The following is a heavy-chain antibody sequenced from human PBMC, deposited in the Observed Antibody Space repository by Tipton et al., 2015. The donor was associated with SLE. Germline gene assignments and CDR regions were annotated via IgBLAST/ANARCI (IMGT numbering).Heavy chain of an antibody. Sequence: TLSLTCTVSGGSISSSSYYWGWIRQPPGKGLEWIGEINHSGSTNYNPSLKSRVTISVDTSKNQFSLKLSSVTAADTAVYYCAIGVSVDYWGQGSLVTVSS. V-gene: IGHV4-39*07. J-gene: IGHJ4*02. D-gene: IGHD3-10*01. CDR3: AIGVSVDY. CDR1: GGSISSSSYY. CDR2: INHSGST.